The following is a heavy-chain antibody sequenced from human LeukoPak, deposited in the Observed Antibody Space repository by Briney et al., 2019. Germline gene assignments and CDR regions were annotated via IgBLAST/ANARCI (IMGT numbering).Heavy chain of an antibody. J-gene: IGHJ6*02. V-gene: IGHV3-74*01. CDR3: ARGGVTTVITHYYYGMDV. CDR2: INSDGGST. D-gene: IGHD4-17*01. Sequence: GGSLRLSCAASGFTFSSYWMHWVRQAPGKGLVWVSRINSDGGSTSYADSVKGRFTISRDNAKNTLYLQMNSLRAEDTAVYYCARGGVTTVITHYYYGMDVWGQGTTVTVSS. CDR1: GFTFSSYW.